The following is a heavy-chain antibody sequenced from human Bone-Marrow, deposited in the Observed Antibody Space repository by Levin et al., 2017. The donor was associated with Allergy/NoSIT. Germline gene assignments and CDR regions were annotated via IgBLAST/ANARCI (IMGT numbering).Heavy chain of an antibody. V-gene: IGHV2-5*02. CDR1: GFSLSTSGVG. D-gene: IGHD5-12*01. CDR2: IYWDDDK. CDR3: AHRPSTLRVQGDAFDI. Sequence: SGPTLVKPTQTLTLTCTFSGFSLSTSGVGVGWIRQPPGKALEWLALIYWDDDKRYSPSLKSRLTITKDTSKNQVVLTMTNMDPVDTATYYCAHRPSTLRVQGDAFDIWGQGTMVTVSS. J-gene: IGHJ3*02.